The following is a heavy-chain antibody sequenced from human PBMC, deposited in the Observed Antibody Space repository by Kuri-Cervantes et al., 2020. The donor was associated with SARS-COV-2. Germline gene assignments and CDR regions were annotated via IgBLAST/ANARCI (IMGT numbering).Heavy chain of an antibody. V-gene: IGHV4-34*01. D-gene: IGHD3-22*01. Sequence: GSLRLSCAVYGGSFSGYYWSWNRQPPGKGLEWIGEINHSGSTNYNPTLRSQVTISVDTAKNQFSLKLSSVSAADTAVYYCARAQWSSGYSNIDYWGQGTLVTVSS. CDR2: INHSGST. CDR3: ARAQWSSGYSNIDY. CDR1: GGSFSGYY. J-gene: IGHJ4*02.